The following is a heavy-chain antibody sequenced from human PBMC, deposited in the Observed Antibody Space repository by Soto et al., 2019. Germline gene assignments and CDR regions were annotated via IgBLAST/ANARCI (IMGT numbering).Heavy chain of an antibody. D-gene: IGHD3-22*01. J-gene: IGHJ5*02. CDR1: CGSISSAGYY. CDR2: IYYSGSA. Sequence: SETLSLTCTVSCGSISSAGYYWSWIRQHPGKGLDWIGFIYYSGSAYYNPSLKSRLTMSVDMSKNQFSLKLNSVTAADTAVYYCARDYYDSRGNYYSVFDPWGQGTLVTVS. V-gene: IGHV4-31*03. CDR3: ARDYYDSRGNYYSVFDP.